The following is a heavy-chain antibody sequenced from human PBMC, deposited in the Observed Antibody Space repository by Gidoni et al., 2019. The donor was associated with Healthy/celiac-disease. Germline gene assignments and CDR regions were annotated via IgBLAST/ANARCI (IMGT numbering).Heavy chain of an antibody. D-gene: IGHD2-8*02. CDR1: GYSFTSYA. Sequence: QVQLGQSGAEVTTPGASVKVSCTASGYSFTSYAIHWVRQVPGHRLEWMGLINAGNCNTKYPQNFQGRITITRETSSSTAYREMSRLRSEDTAVYYWARGTVANPRFDPWGQGTLVTFS. J-gene: IGHJ5*02. V-gene: IGHV1-3*01. CDR3: ARGTVANPRFDP. CDR2: INAGNCNT.